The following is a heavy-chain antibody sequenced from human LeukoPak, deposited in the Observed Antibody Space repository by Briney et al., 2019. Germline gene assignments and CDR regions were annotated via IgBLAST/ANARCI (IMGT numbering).Heavy chain of an antibody. CDR1: GFTFSSNA. V-gene: IGHV3-23*01. CDR2: ISGSGGST. D-gene: IGHD1-7*01. Sequence: QPGGSLRLSCAASGFTFSSNAMNWVRQTPGKGLEWVSSISGSGGSTYYADSVKGRFTISRDNSKNTLYVQMNSLRAEDTALYYCAKPLWSGWNYVAPLDFWGQGTLVTVSS. J-gene: IGHJ4*02. CDR3: AKPLWSGWNYVAPLDF.